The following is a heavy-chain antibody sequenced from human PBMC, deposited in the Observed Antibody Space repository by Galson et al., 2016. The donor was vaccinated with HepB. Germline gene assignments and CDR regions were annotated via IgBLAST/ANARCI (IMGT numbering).Heavy chain of an antibody. CDR2: VSGDGYST. CDR1: GSTFNDYA. CDR3: ARGLRGIDYRVLG. J-gene: IGHJ4*02. Sequence: SLRLSCAASGSTFNDYALHWVRQTPGKGLEWVSLVSGDGYSTYYADSVKGRFTISRDNSKNSLYLQMNSLRTEDTAFYYCARGLRGIDYRVLGWGQGTLVTVSS. V-gene: IGHV3-43*02. D-gene: IGHD4-11*01.